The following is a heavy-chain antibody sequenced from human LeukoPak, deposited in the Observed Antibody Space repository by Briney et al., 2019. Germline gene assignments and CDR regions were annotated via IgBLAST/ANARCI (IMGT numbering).Heavy chain of an antibody. CDR3: ARQGGSYYNWFDP. V-gene: IGHV4-38-2*01. CDR2: IYHSGST. CDR1: GYCISSGYY. Sequence: SETLSLTCAVSGYCISSGYYWGWIRQPPGKGLEWIGSIYHSGSTYYNPSLKSRVTISVDTSKNQFSLKLSSVTAADTAVYYCARQGGSYYNWFDPWGQGTLVTVSS. D-gene: IGHD1-26*01. J-gene: IGHJ5*02.